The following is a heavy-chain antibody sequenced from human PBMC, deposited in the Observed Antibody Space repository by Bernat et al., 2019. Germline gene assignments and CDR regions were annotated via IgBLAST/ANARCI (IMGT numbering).Heavy chain of an antibody. D-gene: IGHD2-2*01. CDR1: NYTFATYG. J-gene: IGHJ4*02. V-gene: IGHV1-18*01. CDR3: ARAPAIVVVPAATPFFDF. CDR2: IIGYNGNT. Sequence: QIQLVQSGAEVKKPGASVKVSCKASNYTFATYGITWVRQAPGQGLEWMGWIIGYNGNTNYAQKFQDRVTMTTDTSTSTAYMELRSLRSDDTAVYYCARAPAIVVVPAATPFFDFWGQGTLVTVSA.